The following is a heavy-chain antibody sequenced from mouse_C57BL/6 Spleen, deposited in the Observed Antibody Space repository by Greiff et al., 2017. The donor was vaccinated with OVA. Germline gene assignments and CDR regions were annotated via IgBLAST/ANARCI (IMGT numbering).Heavy chain of an antibody. J-gene: IGHJ2*01. CDR2: IYPGGGYT. CDR3: ARGLPTEGYYFDY. CDR1: GYTFTNYW. Sequence: QVQLQQSGAELVRPGTSVKMSCKASGYTFTNYWIGWAKQRPGHGLEWIGDIYPGGGYTNYNEKFKGKATLAADKSSSTAYMHFSSLTSEDSAIYYGARGLPTEGYYFDYWGQGTTLTVSS. D-gene: IGHD2-2*01. V-gene: IGHV1-63*01.